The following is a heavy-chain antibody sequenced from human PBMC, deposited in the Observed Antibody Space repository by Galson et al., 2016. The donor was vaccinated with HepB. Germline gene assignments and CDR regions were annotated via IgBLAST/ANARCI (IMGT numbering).Heavy chain of an antibody. D-gene: IGHD1-26*01. Sequence: SETLSLTCAVSGATISNDSWWSWVRQSPEEGFEWLGEIYQTGTANYNPSFTRRATISVDTSKNEISLRLDSVTAADTAVYYCARGTLGTTATMAFDYWGQGHPVRVSS. V-gene: IGHV4-4*02. CDR3: ARGTLGTTATMAFDY. J-gene: IGHJ4*02. CDR1: GATISNDSW. CDR2: IYQTGTA.